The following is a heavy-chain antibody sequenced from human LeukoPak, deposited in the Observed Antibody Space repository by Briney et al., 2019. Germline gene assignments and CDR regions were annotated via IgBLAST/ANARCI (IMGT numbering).Heavy chain of an antibody. J-gene: IGHJ4*02. CDR2: IYFGAVT. CDR1: GFTVSSHY. CDR3: ARDRNRGSYFLDY. D-gene: IGHD1-26*01. V-gene: IGHV3-53*01. Sequence: PGGSLRLSCAASGFTVSSHYMTWVRQAPGKGLEWVSAIYFGAVTYYADSVKGRFTISRDNSKNTLYLQMNSLRAEDTAVYYCARDRNRGSYFLDYWGQGALVTVSS.